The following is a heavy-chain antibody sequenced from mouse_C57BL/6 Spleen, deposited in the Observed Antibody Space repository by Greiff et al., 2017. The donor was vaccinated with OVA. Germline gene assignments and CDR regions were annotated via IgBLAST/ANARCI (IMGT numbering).Heavy chain of an antibody. V-gene: IGHV1-54*01. D-gene: IGHD2-3*01. J-gene: IGHJ3*01. Sequence: QVQLQQSGAELVRPGTSVKVSCKASGYAFTNYLIEWVKQRPGQGLEWTGVINPGSGGTNYNEKFKGKATLTADKSSSTAYMQLSSLTSEDSAVYFCARGDGYYEVAYWGQGTLVTVSA. CDR1: GYAFTNYL. CDR3: ARGDGYYEVAY. CDR2: INPGSGGT.